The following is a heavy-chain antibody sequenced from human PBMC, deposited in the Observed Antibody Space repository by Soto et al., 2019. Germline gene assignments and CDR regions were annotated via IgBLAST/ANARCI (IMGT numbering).Heavy chain of an antibody. Sequence: QVQLVESGGGVVQPGRSLRLSCAASGFTFNNYAMHWVRQAPGKGLEWVALISYDGSNKYYADSVKGRFTISRDNSKNTRYLQMNSLRAEDTAVYYCAREDYWGQGTLVTVSS. J-gene: IGHJ4*02. V-gene: IGHV3-30-3*01. CDR1: GFTFNNYA. CDR3: AREDY. CDR2: ISYDGSNK.